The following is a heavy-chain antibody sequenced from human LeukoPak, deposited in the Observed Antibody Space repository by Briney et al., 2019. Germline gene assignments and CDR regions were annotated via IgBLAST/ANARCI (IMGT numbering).Heavy chain of an antibody. CDR1: GGSISNNDYF. V-gene: IGHV4-39*01. Sequence: PSETLSLTCTVAGGSISNNDYFWGWIRQPPGKGLEWIGSMNYGGSTHDNPSLKSRVTISVDTSKNQVSLKLSSVTAADTAVYYCARRVPGRSGNWFDPWGQGTLVTVSS. J-gene: IGHJ5*02. CDR3: ARRVPGRSGNWFDP. CDR2: MNYGGST. D-gene: IGHD2-2*01.